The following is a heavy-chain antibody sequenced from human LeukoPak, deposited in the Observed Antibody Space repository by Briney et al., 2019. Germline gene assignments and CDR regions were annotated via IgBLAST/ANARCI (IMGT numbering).Heavy chain of an antibody. J-gene: IGHJ4*02. CDR2: ISGGSSSV. D-gene: IGHD5-12*01. V-gene: IGHV3-48*02. CDR3: ARKYGGYADY. CDR1: GFTFSSYS. Sequence: GGSLRLSCAASGFTFSSYSMAWVRQAPGKGLEWVSHISGGSSSVYYADSVKGRFTISRDNAKNSLYLQMNSLRDEDTAVYYCARKYGGYADYWGQGTLVTVSS.